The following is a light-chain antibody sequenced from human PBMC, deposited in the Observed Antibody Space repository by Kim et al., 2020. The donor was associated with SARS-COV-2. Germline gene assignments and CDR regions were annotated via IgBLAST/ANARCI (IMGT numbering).Light chain of an antibody. V-gene: IGKV1-5*03. CDR3: QQYSSSPWT. J-gene: IGKJ1*01. Sequence: APVGDRVTITCRASQNISTLLAWYQQRPGTAPNLLIYKASILETGVTSTFSGRGSGTEFTLTISCLRPEDYATYYCQQYSSSPWTFGQGTKVDIK. CDR2: KAS. CDR1: QNISTL.